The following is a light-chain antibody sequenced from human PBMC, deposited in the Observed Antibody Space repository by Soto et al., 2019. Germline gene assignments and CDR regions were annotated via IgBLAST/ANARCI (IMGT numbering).Light chain of an antibody. Sequence: DIQMTQSPSSLSASVGDRVTITCRASQGISSSLAWYQQRPGRVPKLLIYAASTLQSGVPSRFSGSGSGTDFTLTISSLQPEDVATYYCPKYNSAPFTFGPGTKVDIK. CDR2: AAS. CDR1: QGISSS. J-gene: IGKJ3*01. V-gene: IGKV1-27*01. CDR3: PKYNSAPFT.